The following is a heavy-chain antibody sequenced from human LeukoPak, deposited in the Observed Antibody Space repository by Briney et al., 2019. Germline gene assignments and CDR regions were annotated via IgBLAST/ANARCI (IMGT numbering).Heavy chain of an antibody. J-gene: IGHJ4*02. D-gene: IGHD6-13*01. CDR2: ISYDGSNK. CDR3: ARVGEAATGRGEFDY. Sequence: GGSLRLSCAASGFTFSSYAMHWFRQAPGKGLEWVAVISYDGSNKYYADSVKGRFTISRDNSKNTLYLQMNSLRAEDTAVYYCARVGEAATGRGEFDYWGQGTLVTVSS. CDR1: GFTFSSYA. V-gene: IGHV3-30-3*01.